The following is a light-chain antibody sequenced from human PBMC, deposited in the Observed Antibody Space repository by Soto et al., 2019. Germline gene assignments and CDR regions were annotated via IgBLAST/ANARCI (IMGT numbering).Light chain of an antibody. CDR1: SSDVGGYNY. J-gene: IGLJ3*02. V-gene: IGLV2-8*01. Sequence: QSALTQPPSASGSPGQSVTFSCTGTSSDVGGYNYVSWYQQHPGRAPKLIIYEVTKRPSGVPDRLSGSKSGNTASLTVSGLQAEDEADYYCSSYAGSNNGVFGGGTKVTIL. CDR2: EVT. CDR3: SSYAGSNNGV.